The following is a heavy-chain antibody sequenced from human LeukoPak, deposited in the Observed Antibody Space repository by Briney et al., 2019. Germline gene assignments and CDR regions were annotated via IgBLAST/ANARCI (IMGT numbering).Heavy chain of an antibody. V-gene: IGHV3-7*03. CDR1: GFALSSHW. J-gene: IGHJ6*02. CDR2: VNRDGSET. Sequence: GGSLRLSCAASGFALSSHWMTWVRQVPGRGPEWVANVNRDGSETYYLDSVKGRFTISKDNAKNSLYLQMNSLRAEDTALYHCAGNDGMDVWGQGTTVIVSS. CDR3: AGNDGMDV. D-gene: IGHD3-16*01.